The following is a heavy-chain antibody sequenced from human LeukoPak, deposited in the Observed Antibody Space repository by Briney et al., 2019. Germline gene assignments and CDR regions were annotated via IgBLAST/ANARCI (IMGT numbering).Heavy chain of an antibody. Sequence: SVKVSCKASGYTFTSYGISWVRQAPGQGLEWMGGVIPIFGTANYAQKFQGRVTITADESTSTAYMELSSLRSEDTAVYYCARAYNTIFGVVIIHPTDNYYYGMDVWGQGTTVTVSS. J-gene: IGHJ6*02. V-gene: IGHV1-69*13. CDR3: ARAYNTIFGVVIIHPTDNYYYGMDV. CDR2: VIPIFGTA. D-gene: IGHD3-3*01. CDR1: GYTFTSYG.